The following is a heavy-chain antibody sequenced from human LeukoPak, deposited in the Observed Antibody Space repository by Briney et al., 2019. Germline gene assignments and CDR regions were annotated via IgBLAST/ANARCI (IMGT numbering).Heavy chain of an antibody. D-gene: IGHD5-18*01. CDR1: GGFISSYY. V-gene: IGHV4-4*07. Sequence: PSETLSLTCTVSGGFISSYYWSWIRQPAGKGLEWIGRIYSSGSTNYNPSLKSRVTMSVNTSKNQFSLKLSSVTAADTAVYYCGRLSGYSYGYVDYWGQGTLVTVSS. CDR3: GRLSGYSYGYVDY. CDR2: IYSSGST. J-gene: IGHJ4*02.